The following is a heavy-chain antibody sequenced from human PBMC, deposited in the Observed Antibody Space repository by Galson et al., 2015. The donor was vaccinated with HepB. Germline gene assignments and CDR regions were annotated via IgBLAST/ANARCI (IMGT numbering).Heavy chain of an antibody. J-gene: IGHJ6*03. D-gene: IGHD3-22*01. V-gene: IGHV1-8*01. CDR3: ARGLYDSSGYYYYYYYYYMDV. CDR2: MNPNSGNT. CDR1: GYTFTSYD. Sequence: SVKVSCKASGYTFTSYDINWVRQATGQGLEWMGWMNPNSGNTGYAQKFQGRVTMTRNTSISTAYMELSSLRSEDTAVYYCARGLYDSSGYYYYYYYYYMDVWGKGTTVTVSS.